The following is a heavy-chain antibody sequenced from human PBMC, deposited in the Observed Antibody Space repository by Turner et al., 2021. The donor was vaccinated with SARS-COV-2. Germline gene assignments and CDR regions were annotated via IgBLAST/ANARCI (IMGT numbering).Heavy chain of an antibody. Sequence: EVQLVESGGGLIQPGGSLRLSCAASGFTVSSNYMSWVRQAPGKGLEWVSVTYSGGSTYYADSVKGRFTISRDNSKNTLYLQMNSLRAEDTAVYYCVRDKDSSDYYYWGQGTLVTVSS. CDR2: TYSGGST. CDR1: GFTVSSNY. CDR3: VRDKDSSDYYY. D-gene: IGHD3-22*01. J-gene: IGHJ4*02. V-gene: IGHV3-53*01.